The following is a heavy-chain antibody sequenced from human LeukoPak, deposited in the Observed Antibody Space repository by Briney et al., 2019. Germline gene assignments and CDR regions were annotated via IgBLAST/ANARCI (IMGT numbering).Heavy chain of an antibody. J-gene: IGHJ4*02. CDR3: AKTKPTRGYSYGYDY. V-gene: IGHV3-23*01. D-gene: IGHD5-18*01. Sequence: GGSLRLSCAASGFTFSSYAMSWVRQAPGKGLEWVSAISGSGGSTYYADSVKGLFTISRDNSKNTLYLQMNSVRAEDTAVYYCAKTKPTRGYSYGYDYWGQGTLVTVSS. CDR1: GFTFSSYA. CDR2: ISGSGGST.